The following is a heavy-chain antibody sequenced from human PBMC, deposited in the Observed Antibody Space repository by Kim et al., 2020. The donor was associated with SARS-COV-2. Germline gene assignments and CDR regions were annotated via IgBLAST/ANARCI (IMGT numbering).Heavy chain of an antibody. D-gene: IGHD4-17*01. CDR2: IIPIFGTA. J-gene: IGHJ5*02. Sequence: ASVKVSCKASGGTFSSYAISWVRQAPGQGLEWMGGIIPIFGTANYAQKFQGRVTITADESTSTAYMELSSLRSEDTAVYYCARDLAPPYGDQGWFDPWGQGTLVTVSS. V-gene: IGHV1-69*13. CDR1: GGTFSSYA. CDR3: ARDLAPPYGDQGWFDP.